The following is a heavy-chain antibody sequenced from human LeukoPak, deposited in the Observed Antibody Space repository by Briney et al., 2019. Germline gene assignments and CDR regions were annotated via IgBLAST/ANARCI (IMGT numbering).Heavy chain of an antibody. J-gene: IGHJ3*02. Sequence: AAVKVSCKASGYTFTSYYMHWVRQAPGQGLGWMGIINPSGGSTSYAQKFQGRVTMTRDTSTSTVYMELSSLRSEDTAVYYCARERLGNDAFDIWGQGTMVTVSS. V-gene: IGHV1-46*01. D-gene: IGHD7-27*01. CDR2: INPSGGST. CDR3: ARERLGNDAFDI. CDR1: GYTFTSYY.